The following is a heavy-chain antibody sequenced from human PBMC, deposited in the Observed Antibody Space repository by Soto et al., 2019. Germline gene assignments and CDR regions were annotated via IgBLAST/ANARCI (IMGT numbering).Heavy chain of an antibody. CDR1: GYTFINYG. CDR2: ISAYNSNT. J-gene: IGHJ4*02. V-gene: IGHV1-18*01. D-gene: IGHD3-16*01. Sequence: QVQLVQSGAEVKKPGASVKVSCKASGYTFINYGISWVRQAPGQGLEWMGWISAYNSNTNYAQKFQGRVTMTTDKPTSRAYLELRRLTTDDTAVYYCARVVFRLAPNVFDYWGQGTLVIVSS. CDR3: ARVVFRLAPNVFDY.